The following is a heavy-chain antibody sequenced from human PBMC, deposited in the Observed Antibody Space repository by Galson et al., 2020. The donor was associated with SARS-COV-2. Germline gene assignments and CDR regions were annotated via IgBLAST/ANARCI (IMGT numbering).Heavy chain of an antibody. Sequence: ASVKVSCETSGYSFTRYYIHWVRQAPGHGLEWMGWIDPYSGRTNYAQRFQGRVTMTRDSSIRTAYLDLSSLTSADTAVFFCAKSGGQCTGGSCFSGAWLDPWGQGTLVIVSS. CDR2: IDPYSGRT. V-gene: IGHV1-2*02. D-gene: IGHD2-15*01. J-gene: IGHJ5*02. CDR1: GYSFTRYY. CDR3: AKSGGQCTGGSCFSGAWLDP.